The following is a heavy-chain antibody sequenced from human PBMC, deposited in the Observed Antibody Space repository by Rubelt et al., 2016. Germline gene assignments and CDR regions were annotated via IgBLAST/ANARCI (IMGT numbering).Heavy chain of an antibody. J-gene: IGHJ4*02. CDR2: IYSGGST. D-gene: IGHD5-24*01. Sequence: EAQLVESGGGLVQPGGSLRLSCAASGFTFSDYYMSWVRQAPGKGLEWVSVIYSGGSTYYADSVKGRFTSSRDNSKNTLYLQMNSRRAEDTAVYYCARTRGPIETATTYFDYWGQGTLVTVSS. V-gene: IGHV3-66*01. CDR1: GFTFSDYY. CDR3: ARTRGPIETATTYFDY.